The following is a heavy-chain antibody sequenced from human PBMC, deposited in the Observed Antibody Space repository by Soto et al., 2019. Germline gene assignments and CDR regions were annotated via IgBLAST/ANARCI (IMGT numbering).Heavy chain of an antibody. J-gene: IGHJ6*02. Sequence: ASVKVSCKASGYTFTRYLINWVREATGQGLEWMGWMNPNSGNTGYAQKFQGRVTMTRNTSISTAYMELSSLRSEDTAVYYCARGFSSGWLDGMDVWGQGTTVTVSS. CDR3: ARGFSSGWLDGMDV. D-gene: IGHD6-19*01. V-gene: IGHV1-8*01. CDR1: GYTFTRYL. CDR2: MNPNSGNT.